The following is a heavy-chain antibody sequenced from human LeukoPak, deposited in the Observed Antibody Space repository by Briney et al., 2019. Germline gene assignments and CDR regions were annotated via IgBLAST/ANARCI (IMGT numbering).Heavy chain of an antibody. V-gene: IGHV4-59*01. CDR3: ARDPDGYKFFDY. CDR1: GDSLGTYF. Sequence: PSETLSLTCTVSGDSLGTYFWHWIRQPPGKGLEWMGYIYDSGTTAYNPSLKRRVTMSVDPSTNQFFLKLTSVTAADTAVYYCARDPDGYKFFDYWGQGTLVTVSS. D-gene: IGHD5-24*01. J-gene: IGHJ4*02. CDR2: IYDSGTT.